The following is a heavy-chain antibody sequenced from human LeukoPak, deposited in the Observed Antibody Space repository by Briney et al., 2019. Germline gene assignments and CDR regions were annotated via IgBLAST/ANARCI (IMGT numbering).Heavy chain of an antibody. CDR2: ISGSGDTT. D-gene: IGHD6-13*01. V-gene: IGHV3-23*01. CDR3: AKDRTIAAAGFFYDMDV. Sequence: GGSLRLSCAASGFTFSSYAMSWVRQAPGKGLEWVSAISGSGDTTYYADSVKGRFTISRDNSKNTLYLQMNSLRAEDTAVYYCAKDRTIAAAGFFYDMDVWGRGTTVTVSS. J-gene: IGHJ6*02. CDR1: GFTFSSYA.